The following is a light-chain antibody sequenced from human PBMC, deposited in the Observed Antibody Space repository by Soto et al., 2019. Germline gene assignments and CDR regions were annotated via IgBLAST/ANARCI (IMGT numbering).Light chain of an antibody. CDR3: QQYNTYSS. V-gene: IGKV1-5*03. J-gene: IGKJ3*01. CDR1: QSISSH. CDR2: KAS. Sequence: DIQMTQSPPTLSASVGDRVTITCRASQSISSHLAWYQQKPGKAPKLLIYKASSLESGVPSRFSGSGSGTEFPLTISSLQPDDFAPYYCQQYNTYSSFGPGTKVDLK.